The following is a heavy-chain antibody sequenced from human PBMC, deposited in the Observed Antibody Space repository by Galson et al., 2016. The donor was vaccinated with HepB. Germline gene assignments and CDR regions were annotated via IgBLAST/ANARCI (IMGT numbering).Heavy chain of an antibody. CDR3: ARHGDGFRAAAGDY. D-gene: IGHD6-13*01. V-gene: IGHV4-39*01. CDR2: VHYNVGA. CDR1: GGPITTSGYH. Sequence: SETLSLTCTVSGGPITTSGYHWGWVRQPPGSGPEWIGSVHYNVGASYKSTLQSRVTISVDTSKNQFSLKLTSVTAADTAVYYCARHGDGFRAAAGDYWGHGTLVTVSS. J-gene: IGHJ4*01.